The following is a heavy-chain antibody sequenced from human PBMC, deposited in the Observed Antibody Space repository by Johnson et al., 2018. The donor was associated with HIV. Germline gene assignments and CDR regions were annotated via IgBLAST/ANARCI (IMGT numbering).Heavy chain of an antibody. CDR3: ARDGRDLVTRGAFDI. V-gene: IGHV3-13*01. J-gene: IGHJ3*02. CDR2: IGTAGAT. Sequence: EQLVESGGGVVQPGRSLRLSCAASGFTFSSYAMHWVRQAPGKGLEWVSAIGTAGATYYPGSVKGRFPISRENAKNSFYLQMDSLRPEDTAVYYCARDGRDLVTRGAFDIWGQGTVVTASS. D-gene: IGHD5-18*01. CDR1: GFTFSSYA.